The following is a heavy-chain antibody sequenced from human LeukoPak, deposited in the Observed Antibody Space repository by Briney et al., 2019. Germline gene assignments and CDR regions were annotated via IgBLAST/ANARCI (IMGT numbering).Heavy chain of an antibody. V-gene: IGHV3-7*01. J-gene: IGHJ4*02. CDR1: GCTFSSFW. CDR3: VTRLLWFGEFVD. CDR2: IKKVGSEK. Sequence: PAGSLRLSWAVSGCTFSSFWMSWVSQLHGRGRGWVGKIKKVGSEKNYVDSVKGRLTISTDNAKKSLYRQTISLIAADTAVYYCVTRLLWFGEFVDWGQGTLVTVSS. D-gene: IGHD3-10*01.